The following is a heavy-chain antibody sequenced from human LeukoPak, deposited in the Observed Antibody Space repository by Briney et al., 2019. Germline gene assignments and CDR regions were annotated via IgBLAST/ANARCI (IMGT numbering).Heavy chain of an antibody. CDR2: IKQDGSEK. J-gene: IGHJ4*02. CDR1: GFTFSSYA. V-gene: IGHV3-7*01. D-gene: IGHD3-10*01. CDR3: ARIWFGELLYRSTWTH. Sequence: GGSLRLSCAASGFTFSSYAMSWVRQAPGKGLEWVANIKQDGSEKYYVDSVKGRFTISRDNAKNSLYLQMNSLRAEDTAVYYCARIWFGELLYRSTWTHWGQGTLVTVSS.